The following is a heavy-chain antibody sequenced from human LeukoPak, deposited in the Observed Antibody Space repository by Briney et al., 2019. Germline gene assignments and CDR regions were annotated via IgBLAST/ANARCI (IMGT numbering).Heavy chain of an antibody. J-gene: IGHJ2*01. CDR2: TYYRSKWYN. CDR1: GDSVSSNSAA. CDR3: AREEAGLLRFGELFSSWYFDL. D-gene: IGHD3-10*01. V-gene: IGHV6-1*01. Sequence: SQTLSLTCAISGDSVSSNSAAWNWIRQSPSRGLEWLGRTYYRSKWYNDYAVSVKSRITINPDTSKNQFSLQLNSVTPEDSAVYYCAREEAGLLRFGELFSSWYFDLWGRGTLVTVSS.